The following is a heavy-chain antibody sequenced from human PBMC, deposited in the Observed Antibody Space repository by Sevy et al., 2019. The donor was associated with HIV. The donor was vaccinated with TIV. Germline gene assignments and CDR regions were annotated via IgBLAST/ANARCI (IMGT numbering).Heavy chain of an antibody. CDR3: AREGAQRNGDYDNWFDP. CDR2: ISYDGSNK. J-gene: IGHJ5*02. Sequence: GGSLRLSCAASGFTFSSYAIHWVRQAPGKGLEWVAIISYDGSNKYYADSVKGRFTISRDNSKNTLYLLMNSLRAEDTALYYCAREGAQRNGDYDNWFDPWGQGTLVTVSS. V-gene: IGHV3-30-3*01. CDR1: GFTFSSYA. D-gene: IGHD4-17*01.